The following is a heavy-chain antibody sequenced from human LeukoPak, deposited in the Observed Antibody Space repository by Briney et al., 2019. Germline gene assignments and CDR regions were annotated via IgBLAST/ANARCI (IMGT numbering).Heavy chain of an antibody. CDR1: GGSISSYY. J-gene: IGHJ5*02. D-gene: IGHD3-3*01. CDR2: IYYSGRT. V-gene: IGHV4-59*01. Sequence: PSETLSLTCTVSGGSISSYYWSWIRQPPGKGLEWIGYIYYSGRTNYNPSLKSRITILVDTSKNQFSLKLSSVTAADTAVYYCARAETQYYDFWSGYHNWFDPWGQGTLVTVSS. CDR3: ARAETQYYDFWSGYHNWFDP.